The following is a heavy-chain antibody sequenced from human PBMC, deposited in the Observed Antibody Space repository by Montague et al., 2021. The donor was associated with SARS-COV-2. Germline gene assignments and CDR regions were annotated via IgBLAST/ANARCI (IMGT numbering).Heavy chain of an antibody. CDR2: LYYSGST. J-gene: IGHJ4*02. D-gene: IGHD3-22*01. V-gene: IGHV4-59*08. Sequence: SETLSLTCTVSGGSISSYYWSWIRQPPGKGLEWIGYLYYSGSTNYNPSLKSRVGISVDTSKNQFSLKVSSVTAADTAVYYCARHPKYSYDRSGYEFDYWGQGTLVTVSS. CDR3: ARHPKYSYDRSGYEFDY. CDR1: GGSISSYY.